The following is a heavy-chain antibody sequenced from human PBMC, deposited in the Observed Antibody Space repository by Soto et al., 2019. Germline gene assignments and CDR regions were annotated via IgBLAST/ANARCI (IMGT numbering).Heavy chain of an antibody. V-gene: IGHV3-21*04. D-gene: IGHD2-8*01. CDR1: GFAFNNYG. CDR2: ISKSDYT. CDR3: ASRSATVLSLTY. J-gene: IGHJ4*02. Sequence: KTGGSLRLSCTVSGFAFNNYGINWVRQAPGKGLEWVSSISKSDYTYCSDSVKGRFAISRDNAKNTLYLQMNSLRAEDTAVYYCASRSATVLSLTYWGPGTQVTVSS.